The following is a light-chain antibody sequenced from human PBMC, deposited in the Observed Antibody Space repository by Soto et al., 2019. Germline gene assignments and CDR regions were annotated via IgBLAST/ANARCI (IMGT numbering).Light chain of an antibody. CDR1: SSAVGGYNY. CDR3: SSYTTRSTVV. J-gene: IGLJ2*01. Sequence: QSALTQPASVSGSPGQSITISCTGTSSAVGGYNYVSWFQQHPGKAPNLMIYDVYRRPSGVSYRFSGSKSGNTAFLTISGLQAEDEADYYCSSYTTRSTVVFGGGTKLTVL. CDR2: DVY. V-gene: IGLV2-14*01.